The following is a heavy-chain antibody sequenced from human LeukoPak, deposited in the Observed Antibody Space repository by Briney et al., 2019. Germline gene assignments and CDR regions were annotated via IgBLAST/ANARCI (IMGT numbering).Heavy chain of an antibody. J-gene: IGHJ4*02. Sequence: ESGPTLVKPTQTLTLTCTFSGFSLSTSGVGVGWIRQPPGKALEWLALIYWNDDKRYSPTLKSRLTITKDTSKNQVVLTMTNMDPVDTATYYCAHDSNRIAAAQTYFDYWGQGTLVTVSS. CDR3: AHDSNRIAAAQTYFDY. CDR1: GFSLSTSGVG. V-gene: IGHV2-5*01. CDR2: IYWNDDK. D-gene: IGHD6-13*01.